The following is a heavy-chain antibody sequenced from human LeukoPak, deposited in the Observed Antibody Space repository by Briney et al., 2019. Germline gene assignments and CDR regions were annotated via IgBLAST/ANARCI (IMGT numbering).Heavy chain of an antibody. CDR3: AKDRAYGQFLWGNDY. Sequence: GGSLRLSCTASGFIFSTYGMHWVRQAPGKGLEWVAFIRNDGSDKYYAVSVKGRFTISRDNSKNTLYLQMNSLRAEDTALYYCAKDRAYGQFLWGNDYWGQGTLVTVSS. V-gene: IGHV3-30*02. CDR1: GFIFSTYG. CDR2: IRNDGSDK. D-gene: IGHD2-21*01. J-gene: IGHJ4*02.